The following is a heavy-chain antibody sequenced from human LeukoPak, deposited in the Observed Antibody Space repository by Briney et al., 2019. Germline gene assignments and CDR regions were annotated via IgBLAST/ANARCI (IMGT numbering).Heavy chain of an antibody. J-gene: IGHJ4*02. Sequence: ASVKVSCKASGYTFTGYYMHWVRQAPGQGLEWMGWINPNSGGTNYAQRFQGRVTMTRDTSISTAYMELSRLRSDDTAVYYCACVVTATTSTPNFDYWGQGTLVSVSS. D-gene: IGHD2-21*02. CDR2: INPNSGGT. CDR1: GYTFTGYY. CDR3: ACVVTATTSTPNFDY. V-gene: IGHV1-2*02.